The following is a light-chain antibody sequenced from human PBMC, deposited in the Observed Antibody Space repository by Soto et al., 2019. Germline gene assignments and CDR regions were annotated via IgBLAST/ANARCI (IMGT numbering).Light chain of an antibody. CDR3: LQDYNYPWT. J-gene: IGKJ1*01. CDR1: QSISSY. CDR2: AAS. V-gene: IGKV1-39*01. Sequence: DIPMTQSPSSLSASPGDRVTITCRASQSISSYLNWYQQKPGKAPKLLIYAASSLQSGVPSRFSGSGSGTDFTLTISSLQPEDFATYYCLQDYNYPWTFGQGTKVDIK.